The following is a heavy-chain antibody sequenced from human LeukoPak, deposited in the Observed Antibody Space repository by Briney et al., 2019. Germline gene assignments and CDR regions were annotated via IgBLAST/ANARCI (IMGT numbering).Heavy chain of an antibody. V-gene: IGHV1-2*02. CDR2: IDVKSGDT. CDR3: ARSYYDVLTGNYMWLAP. Sequence: GASVKVSCKASGYTFTDYYMHWVRQAPGQGLEWMGWIDVKSGDTFYAQMFQGRVTLTGDTSINTAYMELSRLRSDDTAVFYCARSYYDVLTGNYMWLAPWGQGTLVTVSS. J-gene: IGHJ5*02. CDR1: GYTFTDYY. D-gene: IGHD3-9*01.